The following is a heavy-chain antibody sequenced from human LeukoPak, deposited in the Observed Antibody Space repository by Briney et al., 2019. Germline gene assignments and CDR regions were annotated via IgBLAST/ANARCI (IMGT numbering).Heavy chain of an antibody. CDR1: GGSISSYY. D-gene: IGHD1-26*01. Sequence: SSETLSLTCTVSGGSISSYYWSWIRQPPGKGLEWIGYIYYSGSTNYNPSLKSRVTISVDTSKNQFSLKLSPVTAADTAVYYCARGSGSYMAYDYWGQGTLVTVSS. J-gene: IGHJ4*02. CDR3: ARGSGSYMAYDY. V-gene: IGHV4-59*08. CDR2: IYYSGST.